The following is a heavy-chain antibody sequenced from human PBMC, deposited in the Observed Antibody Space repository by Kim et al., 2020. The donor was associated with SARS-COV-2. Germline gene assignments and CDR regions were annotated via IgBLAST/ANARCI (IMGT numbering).Heavy chain of an antibody. J-gene: IGHJ4*02. Sequence: SVKGRFTISRDNSKNTLYLQMNSLRAEDTAVYYCARDWTQIQLYSYYFDYWGQGTLVTVSS. V-gene: IGHV3-30*07. D-gene: IGHD5-18*01. CDR3: ARDWTQIQLYSYYFDY.